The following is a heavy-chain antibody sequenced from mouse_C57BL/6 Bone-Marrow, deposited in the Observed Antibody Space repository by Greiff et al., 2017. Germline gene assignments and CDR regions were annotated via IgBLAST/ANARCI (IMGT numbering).Heavy chain of an antibody. CDR3: ARRNSGGFAY. Sequence: EVMLVESGGGLVQPGGSLKLSCAASGFTFSDYYMYWVRQTPEQRLEWVAYISHGGGSTYYPDTVKSRFTIPIDKANNALYLQMRRLKAEDTAMYDGARRNSGGFAYWGQGTLVTVSA. D-gene: IGHD5-2*01. CDR1: GFTFSDYY. V-gene: IGHV5-12*01. J-gene: IGHJ3*01. CDR2: ISHGGGST.